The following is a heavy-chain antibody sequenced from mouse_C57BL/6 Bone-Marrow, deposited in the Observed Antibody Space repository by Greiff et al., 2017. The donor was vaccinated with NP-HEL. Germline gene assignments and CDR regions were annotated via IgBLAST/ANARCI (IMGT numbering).Heavy chain of an antibody. CDR3: ARNRYDGSGYWYFDV. Sequence: QVQLQQPGAELVKPGASVKLSCKASGYTFTSYWMQWVKQRPGQGLEWIGEIDPSDSYTNYNQKFKGKATLTVDTSSSTAYMQLSSLTSEDSAVYYCARNRYDGSGYWYFDVWGTGTTVTVSS. CDR1: GYTFTSYW. J-gene: IGHJ1*03. CDR2: IDPSDSYT. V-gene: IGHV1-50*01. D-gene: IGHD1-1*01.